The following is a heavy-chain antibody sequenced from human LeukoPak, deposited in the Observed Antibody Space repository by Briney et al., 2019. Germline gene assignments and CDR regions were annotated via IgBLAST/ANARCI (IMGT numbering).Heavy chain of an antibody. V-gene: IGHV1-18*01. Sequence: ASVKVSCKASGYTFTSYGISWVRQAPGQGLEWMGWISAYNGNTNYAQKLQGRVTMTTDTSTSTAYMEVSSLRSEDTAAYYCARGAVGYGDSYNYYDMDVWGQGTTVTVSS. CDR2: ISAYNGNT. CDR3: ARGAVGYGDSYNYYDMDV. CDR1: GYTFTSYG. D-gene: IGHD4-17*01. J-gene: IGHJ6*02.